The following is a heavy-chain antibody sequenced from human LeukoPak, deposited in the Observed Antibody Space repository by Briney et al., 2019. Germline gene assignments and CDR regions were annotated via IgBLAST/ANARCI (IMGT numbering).Heavy chain of an antibody. D-gene: IGHD2-2*01. Sequence: PGGSLRLSCAASGFTFSSYGMHWVRQAPGKGLEWVAVISDDGRNKYYADSVKGRFTISRDNPKNSLYLQMNSLRAEDTAVYYCAREYQLLGGDSWGQGTLVTVSS. J-gene: IGHJ4*02. V-gene: IGHV3-30*03. CDR3: AREYQLLGGDS. CDR1: GFTFSSYG. CDR2: ISDDGRNK.